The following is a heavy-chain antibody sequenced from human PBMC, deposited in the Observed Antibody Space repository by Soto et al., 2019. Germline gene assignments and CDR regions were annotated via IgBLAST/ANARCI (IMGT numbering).Heavy chain of an antibody. J-gene: IGHJ4*02. CDR3: ATDLSILLWFGELLL. CDR2: FDPEDGET. D-gene: IGHD3-10*01. CDR1: GYTLTELS. V-gene: IGHV1-24*01. Sequence: ASVKVSCKVSGYTLTELSMHWVRQAPGKGLEWMGGFDPEDGETIYAQKFQGRVTMTEDTSTDTAYMELSSLRSEDTAVYYCATDLSILLWFGELLLWGQGTLVTSPQ.